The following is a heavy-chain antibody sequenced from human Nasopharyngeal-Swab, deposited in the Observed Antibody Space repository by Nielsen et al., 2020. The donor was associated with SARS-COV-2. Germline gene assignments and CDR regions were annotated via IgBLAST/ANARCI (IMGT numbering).Heavy chain of an antibody. J-gene: IGHJ4*01. CDR1: GFTFSSSA. CDR2: ISYDGRNK. CDR3: ARDGREYYYFDSSEVGFDY. Sequence: LKISCAASGFTFSSSAIHWVRQAPGKGLEWVTFISYDGRNKYYADSVKGRFTISRDNSKNTLYLQMNSLRAEDTAVYYCARDGREYYYFDSSEVGFDYWGHGTLVTVSS. D-gene: IGHD3-22*01. V-gene: IGHV3-30*04.